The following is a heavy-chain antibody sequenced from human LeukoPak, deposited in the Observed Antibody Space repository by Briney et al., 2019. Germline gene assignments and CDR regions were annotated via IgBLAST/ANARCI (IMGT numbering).Heavy chain of an antibody. Sequence: GGSLRLSCAASGFTFSDYYMSWIRQAPGKGLEWVSYISSSGSTIYYADSVKGRFTISRDNAKNSLYLQMDSLRAEDTALYYCARDSRFRVNTNSRILEGDYWGQGTLVTVSS. J-gene: IGHJ4*02. CDR2: ISSSGSTI. CDR3: ARDSRFRVNTNSRILEGDY. V-gene: IGHV3-11*01. CDR1: GFTFSDYY. D-gene: IGHD5-18*01.